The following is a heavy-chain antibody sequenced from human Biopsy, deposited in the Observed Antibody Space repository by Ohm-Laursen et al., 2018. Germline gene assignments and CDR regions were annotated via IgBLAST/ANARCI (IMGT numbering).Heavy chain of an antibody. Sequence: SEKVSYQVPGYSFTKHYINWVRQAPGEGLEWTGIINPTGGTTSYAEKFQGRVTLTRDTSTGTVYLELNSLIYEDTALYYCARDETGSSVFGPYYYGMDVWGQGTTVTVSS. J-gene: IGHJ6*02. D-gene: IGHD3-9*01. V-gene: IGHV1-46*01. CDR3: ARDETGSSVFGPYYYGMDV. CDR2: INPTGGTT. CDR1: GYSFTKHY.